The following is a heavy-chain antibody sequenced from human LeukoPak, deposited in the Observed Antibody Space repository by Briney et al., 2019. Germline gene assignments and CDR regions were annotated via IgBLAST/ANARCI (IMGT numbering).Heavy chain of an antibody. V-gene: IGHV3-21*01. D-gene: IGHD5-18*01. Sequence: GGSLRLSCGASGFTFSSYSVNWVRQAPGKGLAWVSSISSSGSYIYYADSVKGRFTFSRDNAKNSLYLQMNSLRAEDTAVCYCARGSGVQVWSSLDYWGQGTLVTVSS. J-gene: IGHJ4*02. CDR2: ISSSGSYI. CDR1: GFTFSSYS. CDR3: ARGSGVQVWSSLDY.